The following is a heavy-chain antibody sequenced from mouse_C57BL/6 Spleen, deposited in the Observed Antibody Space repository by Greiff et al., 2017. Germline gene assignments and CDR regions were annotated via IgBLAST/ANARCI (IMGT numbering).Heavy chain of an antibody. V-gene: IGHV1-26*01. CDR1: GYTFTDYY. Sequence: EVQLQQSGPELVKPGASVKISCKASGYTFTDYYMNWVKQSHGKSLEWIGDINPNNGGTSYNQKFKGKATLTVDKSSSTAYMELRSLTSEDSAVYYCARGYYYGSSSHWYFDVWGTGTTVTVSS. D-gene: IGHD1-1*01. CDR2: INPNNGGT. CDR3: ARGYYYGSSSHWYFDV. J-gene: IGHJ1*03.